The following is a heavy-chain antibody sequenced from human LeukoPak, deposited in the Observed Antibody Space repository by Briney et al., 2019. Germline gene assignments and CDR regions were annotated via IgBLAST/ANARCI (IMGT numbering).Heavy chain of an antibody. J-gene: IGHJ5*02. CDR3: ARDRGIAAADSFDP. Sequence: ASVKVSCKASGYTYTTYGISWVRQAPGQGLGWMGWISGYSGETNYAQKVQGRVTMTSDSSTRTVYMELRSLRSDDTAVYYCARDRGIAAADSFDPWGQGTLVTVSS. CDR1: GYTYTTYG. CDR2: ISGYSGET. D-gene: IGHD6-13*01. V-gene: IGHV1-18*01.